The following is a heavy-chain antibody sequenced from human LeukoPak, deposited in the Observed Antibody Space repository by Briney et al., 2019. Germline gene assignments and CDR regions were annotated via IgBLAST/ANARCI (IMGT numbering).Heavy chain of an antibody. CDR3: ARGPRLFGVVPRYFDY. CDR2: INHSGST. V-gene: IGHV4-34*01. CDR1: GGSFSGYY. J-gene: IGHJ4*02. Sequence: SETLSLTCAVYGGSFSGYYWSWIRQPPGKGLEWIGEINHSGSTNYNPSLKSRVTISVDTSKNQFSPKLSSVTAADTAVYYCARGPRLFGVVPRYFDYWGKGTLVTVSS. D-gene: IGHD3-3*01.